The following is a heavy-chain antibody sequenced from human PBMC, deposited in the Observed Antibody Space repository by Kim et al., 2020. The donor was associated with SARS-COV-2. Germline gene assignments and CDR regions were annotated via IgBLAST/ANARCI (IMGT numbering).Heavy chain of an antibody. J-gene: IGHJ1*01. CDR1: GDSVSSNSAF. V-gene: IGHV6-1*01. CDR2: TYYRSKWYN. Sequence: SQTLSLTCVISGDSVSSNSAFWNWFRQSPSRGLEWLGRTYYRSKWYNDYADSVRSRITINPDTSKNQFSLQLNSVTPEDTAVYYCTRGLGSWGQGTPVTVSS. CDR3: TRGLGS.